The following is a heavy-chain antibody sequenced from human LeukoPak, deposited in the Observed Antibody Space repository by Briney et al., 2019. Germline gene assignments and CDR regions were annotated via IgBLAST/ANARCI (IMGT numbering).Heavy chain of an antibody. Sequence: PSQTLSLTCTVSGGSISSGEYYWSWIRQPPGKGLEWIGYIYYSGSTYYNPSLRSRVTISVDTSKNQFSLKLSSVTAADTAVYYCARGGDYGGKSETDYWGQGTLVTVSS. J-gene: IGHJ4*02. CDR3: ARGGDYGGKSETDY. CDR2: IYYSGST. CDR1: GGSISSGEYY. V-gene: IGHV4-30-4*08. D-gene: IGHD4-23*01.